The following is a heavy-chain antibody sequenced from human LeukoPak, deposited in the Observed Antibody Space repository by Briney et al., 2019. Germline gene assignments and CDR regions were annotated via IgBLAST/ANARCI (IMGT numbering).Heavy chain of an antibody. CDR3: ASADYDMAFDI. V-gene: IGHV4-31*03. CDR1: GGSISSGGYY. CDR2: INYSGST. Sequence: PSETLSLTCTVSGGSISSGGYYWSWIRQHPGKGLEWIGYINYSGSTDYNPSLKSRFTMSVDTSKNQFSLKLSSVTAADTAVYYCASADYDMAFDIWGQGTMVTVSS. D-gene: IGHD3-9*01. J-gene: IGHJ3*02.